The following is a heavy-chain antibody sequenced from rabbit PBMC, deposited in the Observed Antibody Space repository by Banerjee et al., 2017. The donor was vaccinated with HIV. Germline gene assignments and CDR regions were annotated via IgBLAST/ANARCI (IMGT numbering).Heavy chain of an antibody. J-gene: IGHJ6*01. D-gene: IGHD4-2*01. CDR2: IYTGSSGST. CDR3: ARNKLVVASYIDL. Sequence: QSLEESGGDLVKPGASLTLTCTASGFSFSSSDWICWVRQAPGKGLEWIACIYTGSSGSTWYASWVDGRFPISKTSSTTVTLQMTSLTAADTATYFCARNKLVVASYIDLWGPGTFVTVS. CDR1: GFSFSSSDW. V-gene: IGHV1S40*01.